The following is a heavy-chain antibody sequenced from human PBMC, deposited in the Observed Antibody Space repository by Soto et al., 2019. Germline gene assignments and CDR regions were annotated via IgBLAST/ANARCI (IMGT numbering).Heavy chain of an antibody. D-gene: IGHD3-10*01. V-gene: IGHV4-31*03. CDR1: GGSISSGGYY. J-gene: IGHJ5*02. Sequence: SQTLSLTCTVSGGSISSGGYYWSWIRQHPGKGLEWIGYIYYSGSTYYNPSLKSRVTISVDTSKNQFSLKLSSVTAADTAVYYCARGVTMVRGVISHRNWFDPWGQGTLVTVSS. CDR2: IYYSGST. CDR3: ARGVTMVRGVISHRNWFDP.